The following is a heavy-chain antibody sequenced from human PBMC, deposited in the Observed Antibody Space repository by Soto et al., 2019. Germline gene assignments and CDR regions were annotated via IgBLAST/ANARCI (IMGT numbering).Heavy chain of an antibody. V-gene: IGHV3-30*03. J-gene: IGHJ3*02. CDR3: ARSTGSGSYNDAFDM. CDR2: ISYDGSHK. CDR1: GFLFSNYA. D-gene: IGHD3-10*01. Sequence: QVQLVESGGGVVQPGRSLRLSCAASGFLFSNYAMHWVRQAPGKGLEWVAVISYDGSHKYYVDSVRGRSTISRDNSDNTVYLHMTGLRAEDTALYYCARSTGSGSYNDAFDMWGQGTMVTVSS.